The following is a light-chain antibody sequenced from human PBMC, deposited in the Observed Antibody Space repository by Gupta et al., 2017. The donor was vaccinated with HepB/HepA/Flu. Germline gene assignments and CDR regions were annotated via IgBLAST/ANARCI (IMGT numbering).Light chain of an antibody. Sequence: DILMTQSPSFLSASIGDRVTISCRASQNIAIYLNWYQQKPGKAPKLLIYSASTLQSGAPSRFSGSGSGTDFTLTISSLQAEDFATYYCQQSFKTPPRTFGQGTKVEMK. CDR3: QQSFKTPPRT. V-gene: IGKV1-39*01. CDR1: QNIAIY. J-gene: IGKJ1*01. CDR2: SAS.